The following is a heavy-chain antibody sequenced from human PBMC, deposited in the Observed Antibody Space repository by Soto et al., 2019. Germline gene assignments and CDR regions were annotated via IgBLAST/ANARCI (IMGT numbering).Heavy chain of an antibody. CDR1: GGSISSGGYY. CDR2: IYYSGST. Sequence: QVQLQESGPGLVKPSQTLSLTCTVSGGSISSGGYYWSWIRQHPGKGLEWIGYIYYSGSTYYNPSLKRRIXXSXDXXKNQFSLKLRSVTAADTAVYYCARYIVATTYYFDYWGQGTLVTVSS. D-gene: IGHD5-12*01. CDR3: ARYIVATTYYFDY. J-gene: IGHJ4*02. V-gene: IGHV4-31*03.